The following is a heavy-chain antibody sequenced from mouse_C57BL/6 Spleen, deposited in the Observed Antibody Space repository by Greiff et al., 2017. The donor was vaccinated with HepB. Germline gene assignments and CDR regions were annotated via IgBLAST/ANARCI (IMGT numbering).Heavy chain of an antibody. J-gene: IGHJ1*03. CDR1: GYTFTSYW. V-gene: IGHV1-50*01. D-gene: IGHD1-1*01. CDR2: IDPSDSYT. CDR3: ARRGNYWYFDV. Sequence: QVHVKQSGAELVKPGASVKLSCKASGYTFTSYWMQWVKQRPGQGLEWIGEIDPSDSYTNYNQKFKGKATLTVDTSSSTAYMQLSSLTSEDSAVYYCARRGNYWYFDVWGTGTTVTVSS.